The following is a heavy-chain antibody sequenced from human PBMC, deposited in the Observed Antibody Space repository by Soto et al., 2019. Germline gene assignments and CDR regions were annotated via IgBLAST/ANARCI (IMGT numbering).Heavy chain of an antibody. Sequence: QVQLVQSGAEVKKPGSSVKVSCKASGGNFRSQSISISWVRQAPGQGLEWMGRIIPVLGVANYAQKFQGKFTSTAHKSTCTVQEEMCSLRSGDSATFYCAIDRGVAAPGTVATNYVYGEDGWRHATTVTVSS. V-gene: IGHV1-69*02. D-gene: IGHD6-13*01. CDR3: AIDRGVAAPGTVATNYVYGEDG. J-gene: IGHJ6*02. CDR1: GGNFRSQS. CDR2: IIPVLGVA.